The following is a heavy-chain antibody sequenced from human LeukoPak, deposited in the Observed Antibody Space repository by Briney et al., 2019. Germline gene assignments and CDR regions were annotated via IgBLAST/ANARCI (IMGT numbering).Heavy chain of an antibody. CDR3: ERVRRQWTYFFDY. D-gene: IGHD6-19*01. V-gene: IGHV3-74*01. Sequence: GGSLRLSCAPAGFTFSIYWMHWVRQAPGKGLVWVSRINSDGSSTSYEDSVKGRFTISSDKAKNTLYLQMNSLRAEDTAVYYCERVRRQWTYFFDYWGQGTLVTVSS. CDR2: INSDGSST. CDR1: GFTFSIYW. J-gene: IGHJ4*02.